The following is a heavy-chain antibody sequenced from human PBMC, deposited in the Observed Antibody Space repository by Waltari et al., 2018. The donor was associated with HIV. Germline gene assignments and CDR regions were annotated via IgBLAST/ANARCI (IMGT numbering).Heavy chain of an antibody. J-gene: IGHJ6*02. CDR3: AHAVSRYYDILTGYYKNYYYGMDV. D-gene: IGHD3-9*01. CDR2: IYWDDDK. V-gene: IGHV2-5*02. CDR1: GFSLSTSGVG. Sequence: QITLKESGPTLVKPTQTLTLTCTFSGFSLSTSGVGVGWIRQPPGKALEWLALIYWDDDKRYSPSLKSRLTITKDTSKNQVVLTMTNMDPVDTATYYCAHAVSRYYDILTGYYKNYYYGMDVWGQGTTVTVSS.